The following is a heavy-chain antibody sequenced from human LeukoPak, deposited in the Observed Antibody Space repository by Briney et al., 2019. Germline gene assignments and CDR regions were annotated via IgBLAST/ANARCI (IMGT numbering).Heavy chain of an antibody. Sequence: GGSLRLSCAASGFTFSSYAMSWVRQAPGKGLEWVSAISGSGGSTYYADSVKGRFTISRDNSKNTLYLQMNSLRAEDTAVYYCAREPLLWFGELEGTWGQGTLVTVSS. CDR2: ISGSGGST. D-gene: IGHD3-10*01. CDR1: GFTFSSYA. J-gene: IGHJ5*02. V-gene: IGHV3-23*01. CDR3: AREPLLWFGELEGT.